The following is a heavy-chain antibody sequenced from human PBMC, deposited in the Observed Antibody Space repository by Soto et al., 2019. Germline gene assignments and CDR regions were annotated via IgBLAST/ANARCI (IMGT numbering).Heavy chain of an antibody. CDR3: ARDLTWYYDKADL. CDR2: IKQDGSEK. V-gene: IGHV3-7*01. CDR1: GFTFSSYW. D-gene: IGHD3-22*01. Sequence: GGSLRLSCAASGFTFSSYWMSWVRPAPGKGLEWVANIKQDGSEKYYMDSVKGRFTISRDNAKNSLYLRMNSLRAEDTAGYSCARDLTWYYDKADLWGQGTMVTVSS. J-gene: IGHJ3*01.